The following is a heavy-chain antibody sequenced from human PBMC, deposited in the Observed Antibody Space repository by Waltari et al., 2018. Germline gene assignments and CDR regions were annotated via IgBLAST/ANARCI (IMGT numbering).Heavy chain of an antibody. CDR3: GRIAFGDEGGYFQY. CDR2: MQYRGST. J-gene: IGHJ1*01. Sequence: QLQLQESGPGLVKPSETLSPPCTVSGGSISTNSTWGWIRQPPGKGLEWMGNMQYRGSTFYNPSLESRVTISLDTWKNQFSLRLSSVGAADTAVYFCGRIAFGDEGGYFQYWGQGTLVTVSS. CDR1: GGSISTNST. D-gene: IGHD4-17*01. V-gene: IGHV4-39*01.